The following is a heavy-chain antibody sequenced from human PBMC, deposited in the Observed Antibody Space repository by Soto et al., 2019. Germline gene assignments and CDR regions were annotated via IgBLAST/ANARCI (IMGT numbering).Heavy chain of an antibody. J-gene: IGHJ5*02. CDR3: ARDSYGSESYYEENWFDP. CDR2: ISAYNGNT. V-gene: IGHV1-18*04. Sequence: QVQLVQSGAEVKKPGASVKVSCKASGYTFTSYGISWVRQAPGQGLEWMGWISAYNGNTNYAQKLQGRVTMTTDTATSTAYMELRSLRSDDTAVYYCARDSYGSESYYEENWFDPWGQGTLVTVSS. D-gene: IGHD3-10*01. CDR1: GYTFTSYG.